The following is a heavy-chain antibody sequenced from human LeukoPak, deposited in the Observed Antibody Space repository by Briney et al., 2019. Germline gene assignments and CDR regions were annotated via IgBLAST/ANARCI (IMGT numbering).Heavy chain of an antibody. CDR2: INSGSTYT. CDR1: GFTFSSYM. D-gene: IGHD2-21*02. Sequence: GGSLRLSCAASGFTFSSYMMNWVRQAPGKGLEWVSSINSGSTYTYYTESVKGRFTISRDNAQNSMYLQMNSLRVEDTAVYYCTSWGDTTAEYFQRWGQGTLVTVSS. CDR3: TSWGDTTAEYFQR. V-gene: IGHV3-21*01. J-gene: IGHJ1*01.